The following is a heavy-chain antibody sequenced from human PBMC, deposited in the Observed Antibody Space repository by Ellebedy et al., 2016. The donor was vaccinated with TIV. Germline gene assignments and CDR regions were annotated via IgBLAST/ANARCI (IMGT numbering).Heavy chain of an antibody. CDR3: ARVQQKWVVPVAPFDY. Sequence: GGSLRLSXAASGFTFRSYAMHWVRKAPGKGREWVEVIWFDGSNQFSADSVKGRFTISRDNSRNTLFLEMNSLRAEDTAFYYCARVQQKWVVPVAPFDYWGQGTLATVSS. V-gene: IGHV3-33*01. CDR2: IWFDGSNQ. CDR1: GFTFRSYA. D-gene: IGHD2-2*01. J-gene: IGHJ4*02.